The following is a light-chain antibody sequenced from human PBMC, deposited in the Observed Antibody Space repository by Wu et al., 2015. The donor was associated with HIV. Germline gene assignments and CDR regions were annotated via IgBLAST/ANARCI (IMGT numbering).Light chain of an antibody. CDR1: QSVSSSY. CDR3: QQYGSSPLFT. J-gene: IGKJ3*01. Sequence: EIVLTQSPGTLSLSPGERATLSCRASQSVSSSYLAWYQQKPGQAPRLLIYGASSRATGIPDRFSGSGSGTDFTLTISRLEPEDFAVYYCQQYGSSPLFTFGLDQVDIK. V-gene: IGKV3-20*01. CDR2: GAS.